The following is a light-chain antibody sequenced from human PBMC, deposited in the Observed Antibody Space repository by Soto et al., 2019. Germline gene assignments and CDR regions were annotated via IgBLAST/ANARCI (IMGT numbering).Light chain of an antibody. CDR2: GTS. J-gene: IGKJ4*02. CDR1: QDISNY. V-gene: IGKV1-9*01. CDR3: QQVKSFRLP. Sequence: DIQLTQSPPFLSASLGPRVTITSRPIQDISNYLPWNEQKPGKAPKFLIYGTSTLQSGVPSRFSGSRSGPEFALTVRRLQREDFATYFCQQVKSFRLPLGGGPKVEIK.